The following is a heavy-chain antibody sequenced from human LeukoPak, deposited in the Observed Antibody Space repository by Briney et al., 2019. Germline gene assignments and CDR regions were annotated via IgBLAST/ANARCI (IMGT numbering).Heavy chain of an antibody. Sequence: SETLSLTCTVSGGSISSYYWSWIRQPPGKGLEWIGYIYYSGSTNYNPSLKSRVTISVDTSKNQFSLKLSSVTAADTAAYCCARDRRASSSGWFHDAFDIWGQGTMVTVSS. CDR1: GGSISSYY. J-gene: IGHJ3*02. D-gene: IGHD6-19*01. CDR2: IYYSGST. CDR3: ARDRRASSSGWFHDAFDI. V-gene: IGHV4-59*01.